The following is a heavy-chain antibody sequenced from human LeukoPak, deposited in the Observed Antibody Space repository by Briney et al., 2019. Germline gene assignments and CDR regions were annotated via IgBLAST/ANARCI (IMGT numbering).Heavy chain of an antibody. CDR3: ARPYYYDSRFDP. CDR1: GGSISSGDYY. CDR2: IYYSGST. D-gene: IGHD3-22*01. Sequence: SETLSLTCTVSGGSISSGDYYWSWIRQPPGKGLEWVAYIYYSGSTYYNPSLKSRVTMSADTSKNQLSLKLSSVTAADTAVYYCARPYYYDSRFDPWGQGILVTVSS. V-gene: IGHV4-30-4*01. J-gene: IGHJ5*02.